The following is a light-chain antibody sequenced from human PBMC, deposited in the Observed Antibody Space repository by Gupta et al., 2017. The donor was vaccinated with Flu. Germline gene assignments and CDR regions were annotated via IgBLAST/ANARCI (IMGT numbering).Light chain of an antibody. J-gene: IGKJ1*01. CDR1: QGLLSGLANASS. Sequence: DFLVTQSPDSLTVSLSERATLHCQSSQGLLSGLANASSLAWYQQKPGQPPKVLINWASTRECGVPERFNGSGSGTDFTLTINSLQAEDVAVYFCQQYYDNRLTFGQGTRVEIK. V-gene: IGKV4-1*01. CDR2: WAS. CDR3: QQYYDNRLT.